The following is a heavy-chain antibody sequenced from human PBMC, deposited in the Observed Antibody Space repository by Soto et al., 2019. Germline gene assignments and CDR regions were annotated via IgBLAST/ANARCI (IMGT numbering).Heavy chain of an antibody. J-gene: IGHJ4*02. V-gene: IGHV3-23*01. D-gene: IGHD3-16*02. CDR1: GFTFSSYA. CDR3: AKDPMITFGGVILYFDY. Sequence: SGGSLRLSCAASGFTFSSYAMSWVRQAPGKGLEWVSAISGSGGSTYYADSVKGRFTISRDNSKNTLYLQMNSLRAEDTAVYYCAKDPMITFGGVILYFDYWGQGTLVTVSS. CDR2: ISGSGGST.